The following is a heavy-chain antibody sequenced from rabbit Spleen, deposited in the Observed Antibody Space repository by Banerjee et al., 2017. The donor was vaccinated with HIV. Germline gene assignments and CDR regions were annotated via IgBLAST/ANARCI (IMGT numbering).Heavy chain of an antibody. V-gene: IGHV1S47*01. J-gene: IGHJ4*01. CDR2: IVNGNGNT. CDR3: AREGGIVVAGAFDL. CDR1: GVSFSSNH. D-gene: IGHD4-1*01. Sequence: LEESGGGLVQPEGSLALTCTASGVSFSSNHYMCWVRQAPGKGPEWIACIVNGNGNTYYASWVNGRFTISRSTSLATVTLQVTSLTVADTATYFCAREGGIVVAGAFDLWGPGTLVTVS.